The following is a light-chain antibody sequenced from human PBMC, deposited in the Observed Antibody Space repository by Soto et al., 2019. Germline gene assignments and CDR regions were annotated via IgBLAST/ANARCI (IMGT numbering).Light chain of an antibody. J-gene: IGKJ5*01. CDR2: DAS. V-gene: IGKV3-11*01. Sequence: EIVLTQSPATLSFPPGERATLSCRASQSVSSYLAWYQQKPGQAPRLLIYDASNRATGIPARFSGSGSGTDFTLTISSLEPEDFAVYYCQQRSNWPPITFGQGTRLEI. CDR3: QQRSNWPPIT. CDR1: QSVSSY.